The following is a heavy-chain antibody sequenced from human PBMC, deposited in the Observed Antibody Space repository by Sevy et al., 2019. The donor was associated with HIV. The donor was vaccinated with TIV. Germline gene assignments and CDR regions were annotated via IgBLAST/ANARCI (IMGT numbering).Heavy chain of an antibody. J-gene: IGHJ3*02. V-gene: IGHV3-30*18. Sequence: GGSLRLSCAASGFTFSSYGMHWVRQAPGKGLEWVAVISYDGSNKYYADSVKGRFTMYRDNSKITLYLQMNSLRAEDTAVYYCAKDAYYDYVWGSYRYTPDAFDIWGQGTMVTVSS. CDR2: ISYDGSNK. CDR1: GFTFSSYG. D-gene: IGHD3-16*02. CDR3: AKDAYYDYVWGSYRYTPDAFDI.